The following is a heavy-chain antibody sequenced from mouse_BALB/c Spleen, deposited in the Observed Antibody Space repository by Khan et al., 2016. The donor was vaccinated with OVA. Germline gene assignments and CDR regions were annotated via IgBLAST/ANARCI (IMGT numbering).Heavy chain of an antibody. J-gene: IGHJ2*01. CDR1: GYTFTSYT. Sequence: VELVESGAELVKPGASVKMSCKASGYTFTSYTMHWVKQRPGQGLEWIGYINPSSGYTKYNQKFKDKATLTADKSSSTAYMQLSSLSSEDSAVYYWARKSTRASYWGQGTTLTVSS. D-gene: IGHD3-1*01. V-gene: IGHV1-4*01. CDR3: ARKSTRASY. CDR2: INPSSGYT.